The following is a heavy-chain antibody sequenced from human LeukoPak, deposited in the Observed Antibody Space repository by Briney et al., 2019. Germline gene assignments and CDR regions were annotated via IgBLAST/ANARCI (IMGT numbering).Heavy chain of an antibody. V-gene: IGHV4-34*01. D-gene: IGHD2-21*02. CDR2: INHSGST. CDR3: ASGLLVTSFDY. J-gene: IGHJ4*02. CDR1: GGSFSGYY. Sequence: PSETLSLTCAVYGGSFSGYYWSWIRQPPGKGLEWIGEINHSGSTNYNPSLKSRVTISVDTSKNQFSLKLSSVTAADTVVYYCASGLLVTSFDYWGQGTLVTVSS.